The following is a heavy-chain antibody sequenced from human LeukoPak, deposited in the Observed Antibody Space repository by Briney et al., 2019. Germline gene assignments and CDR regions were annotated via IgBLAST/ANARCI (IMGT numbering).Heavy chain of an antibody. V-gene: IGHV3-7*01. CDR1: GFTFSSYW. J-gene: IGHJ3*02. Sequence: GGSLRLSCAASGFTFSSYWMSWVRQAPGKGLEWVANIKQDGSEKYYVDSVKGRFTISRDNAKNSLYLQMNSLRAEDTAVYYCARSRLDCGGDCYSQGAFDIWGQGTMDTVSS. CDR2: IKQDGSEK. CDR3: ARSRLDCGGDCYSQGAFDI. D-gene: IGHD2-21*02.